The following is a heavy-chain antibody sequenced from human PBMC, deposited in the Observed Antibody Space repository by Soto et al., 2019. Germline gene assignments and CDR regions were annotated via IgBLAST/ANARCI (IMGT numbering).Heavy chain of an antibody. D-gene: IGHD6-13*01. V-gene: IGHV1-18*01. J-gene: IGHJ4*02. CDR2: ISAYNGNT. Sequence: QVQLVQSGAEVKKPGASVKVSCKASGYTFTSYGISWVRQAPGQGLEWMGWISAYNGNTNYAQKLQXXVTMTTDTSTSTASMELRSLRSADTAVYYCARESSSSCHDYWGQGTLVTVSS. CDR3: ARESSSSCHDY. CDR1: GYTFTSYG.